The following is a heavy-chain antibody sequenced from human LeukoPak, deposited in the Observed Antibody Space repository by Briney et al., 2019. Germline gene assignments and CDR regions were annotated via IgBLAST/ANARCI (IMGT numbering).Heavy chain of an antibody. CDR3: ATKEPSTSGWSY. CDR1: GFTFNRDW. J-gene: IGHJ4*02. V-gene: IGHV3-7*01. CDR2: IKEDGSEK. Sequence: GRSLRLSCAASGFTFNRDWTAWVRQAPGKGLEWVANIKEDGSEKNYVDSVKGRFTISRDNAVNSVYLQMNDLRAEDTGVYYCATKEPSTSGWSYWGQETLVTVSS. D-gene: IGHD6-19*01.